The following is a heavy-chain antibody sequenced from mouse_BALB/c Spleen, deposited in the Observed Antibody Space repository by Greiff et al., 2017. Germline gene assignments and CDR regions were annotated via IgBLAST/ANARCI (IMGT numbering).Heavy chain of an antibody. D-gene: IGHD3-1*01. V-gene: IGHV1-5*01. CDR3: TRPGAARATFLAY. CDR2: IYPGNSDT. CDR1: GYSFTSYW. J-gene: IGHJ3*01. Sequence: EVQLQESGTVLARPGASVKMSCKASGYSFTSYWMHWVKQRPGQGLEWIGAIYPGNSDTSYNQKFKGKAKLTAVTSASTAYMELSSLTNEDSAVYYCTRPGAARATFLAYWGQGTLVTVSA.